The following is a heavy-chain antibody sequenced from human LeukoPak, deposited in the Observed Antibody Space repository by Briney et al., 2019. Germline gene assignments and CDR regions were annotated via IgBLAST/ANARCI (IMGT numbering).Heavy chain of an antibody. Sequence: GGSLRLSCATSGFNFNDAWMNWVRQAPGKGLEWLGRIKSISYGGTIDYAAPVRGRFTISRDDSKNTLYLQMDSLETEDTAIYYCTRTWPGNTCFNFWGQGTLVTVSS. V-gene: IGHV3-15*01. CDR1: GFNFNDAW. D-gene: IGHD1-7*01. J-gene: IGHJ4*02. CDR2: IKSISYGGTI. CDR3: TRTWPGNTCFNF.